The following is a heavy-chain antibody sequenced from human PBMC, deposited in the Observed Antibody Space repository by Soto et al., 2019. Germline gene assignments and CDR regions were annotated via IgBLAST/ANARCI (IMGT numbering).Heavy chain of an antibody. CDR1: GGTFSSYA. CDR3: ARSVKGIQIGEHQNYYYYGMDA. D-gene: IGHD5-18*01. Sequence: SVKVSCKASGGTFSSYAISWVRQAPGQGLEWMGGIIPIFGTANYAQKFQGRVTITADEYTSTAYMELSSLRSEDTAVYYCARSVKGIQIGEHQNYYYYGMDAWG. V-gene: IGHV1-69*13. J-gene: IGHJ6*04. CDR2: IIPIFGTA.